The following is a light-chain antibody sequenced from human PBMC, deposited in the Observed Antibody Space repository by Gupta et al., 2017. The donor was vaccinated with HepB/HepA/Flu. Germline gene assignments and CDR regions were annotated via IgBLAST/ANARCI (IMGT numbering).Light chain of an antibody. CDR3: QQSLRSPRT. CDR2: GAS. J-gene: IGKJ1*01. Sequence: IQMTQSPSSLSASVGDTITITCRASQSVGTYLNWYQQKLGQAPTLLLHGASSLHSGVPSRFRGSGSGTDFTLNITNLEANDAAGYFCQQSLRSPRTFGQGTKVEIK. CDR1: QSVGTY. V-gene: IGKV1-39*01.